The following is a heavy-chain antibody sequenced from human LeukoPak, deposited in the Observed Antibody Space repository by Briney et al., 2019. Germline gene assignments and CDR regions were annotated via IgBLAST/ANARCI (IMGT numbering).Heavy chain of an antibody. D-gene: IGHD6-13*01. CDR2: ISYDGSNK. Sequence: QSGGSLRLSCAASGFTFSSYGMHWVRQAPGKGLEWVAVISYDGSNKYYADSVKGRFTISRDNSKNTLYLQMNSLSAEDKAVYYCARVIRYSSSWTLSWYFDLWGRGTLVTVSS. V-gene: IGHV3-30*03. J-gene: IGHJ2*01. CDR1: GFTFSSYG. CDR3: ARVIRYSSSWTLSWYFDL.